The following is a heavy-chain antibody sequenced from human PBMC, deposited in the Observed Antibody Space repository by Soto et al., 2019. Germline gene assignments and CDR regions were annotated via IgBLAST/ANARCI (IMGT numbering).Heavy chain of an antibody. D-gene: IGHD6-13*01. J-gene: IGHJ5*02. V-gene: IGHV4-31*03. CDR3: ARGAAAAPNWFDP. CDR1: GGSISSGDYY. Sequence: LSLTCTVSGGSISSGDYYWSWIRQHPGKGLEWIGYIYYSGSTYYNPSLKSRVTISVDTSKNQFSLNLSSVTAADTAVHYCARGAAAAPNWFDPWGQGTLVTVSS. CDR2: IYYSGST.